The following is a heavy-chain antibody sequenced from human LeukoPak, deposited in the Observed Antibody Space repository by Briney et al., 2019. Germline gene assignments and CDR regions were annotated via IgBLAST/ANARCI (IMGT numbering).Heavy chain of an antibody. CDR1: GFTFSSYA. Sequence: PGGSLRLSCAASGFTFSSYAMSWVRQAPGKGLEWVSAISGSGGSTYYADSVKGRFTISRDNSKNTLYLQMNSLRAEDAAVYYCVRGNDYGGPHYWGQGTLVTVSS. D-gene: IGHD4-23*01. CDR2: ISGSGGST. CDR3: VRGNDYGGPHY. J-gene: IGHJ4*02. V-gene: IGHV3-23*01.